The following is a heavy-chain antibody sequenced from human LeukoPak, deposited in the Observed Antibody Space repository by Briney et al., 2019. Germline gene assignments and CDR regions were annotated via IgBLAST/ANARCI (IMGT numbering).Heavy chain of an antibody. Sequence: GGSLRLSCGASGFTFSSYAMSWVRQAPGKGLEWVSAISGSGGSTYYADSVKGRFTISRDNSKNTVYLQMNSLRAEDTALHYCAKHRILRGVITDYYFDDWGQGTLVTVSS. CDR3: AKHRILRGVITDYYFDD. CDR1: GFTFSSYA. J-gene: IGHJ4*02. D-gene: IGHD3-10*01. V-gene: IGHV3-23*01. CDR2: ISGSGGST.